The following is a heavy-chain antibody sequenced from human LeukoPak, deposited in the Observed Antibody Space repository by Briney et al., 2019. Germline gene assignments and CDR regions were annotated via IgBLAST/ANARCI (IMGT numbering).Heavy chain of an antibody. V-gene: IGHV3-21*01. Sequence: GGSLRLSCAASGFTFSSYSMNWVRQAPGKGLEWVSSISSSSSYIYYADSVKGRFTISRDNAKNSLYLQMNSLRAEGTAVYYCVWFGELFAGMQSGMDVWGQGTTVTVSS. CDR3: VWFGELFAGMQSGMDV. CDR2: ISSSSSYI. CDR1: GFTFSSYS. J-gene: IGHJ6*02. D-gene: IGHD3-10*01.